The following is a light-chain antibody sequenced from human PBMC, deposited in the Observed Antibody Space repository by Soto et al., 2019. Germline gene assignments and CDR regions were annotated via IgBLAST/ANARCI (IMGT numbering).Light chain of an antibody. Sequence: QSALTQPASVSGSPGQSITISCTGTSSDVGGYNYVSWHQQHPGKAPKLMIFEVSYRPSGVSDRFSGSKSGNTASLTISGLQADDEADYYCSSNTRSSXYVFGTGTXLTXL. CDR2: EVS. V-gene: IGLV2-14*01. CDR3: SSNTRSSXYV. CDR1: SSDVGGYNY. J-gene: IGLJ1*01.